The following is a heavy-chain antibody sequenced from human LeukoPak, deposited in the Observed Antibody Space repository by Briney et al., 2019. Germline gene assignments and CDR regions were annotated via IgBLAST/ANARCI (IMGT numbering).Heavy chain of an antibody. CDR1: GFTFSSYW. Sequence: GGSLRLSCAASGFTFSSYWMTWVRQAPGKGLAWVANIKQDGSDKYYVDSVKGRFTISRDNAKNSLYLQMNSLRAEDTAVYYCANQKDSYNYGMDVWGQGTTVTVSS. CDR2: IKQDGSDK. V-gene: IGHV3-7*01. CDR3: ANQKDSYNYGMDV. J-gene: IGHJ6*02.